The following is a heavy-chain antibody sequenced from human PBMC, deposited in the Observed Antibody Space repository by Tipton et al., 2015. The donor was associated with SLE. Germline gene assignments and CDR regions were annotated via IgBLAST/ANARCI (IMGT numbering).Heavy chain of an antibody. CDR1: GFTFNTYN. Sequence: GSLRLSCAASGFTFNTYNMNWVRQAPGRGLEWVSSISTSSSYTYYADSVKGRFTISRDNANNSLYLQMNSLRAEDTAVYYCAKVHDYGDYGYWGQGTLVTVSS. V-gene: IGHV3-21*04. J-gene: IGHJ4*02. CDR3: AKVHDYGDYGY. D-gene: IGHD4-17*01. CDR2: ISTSSSYT.